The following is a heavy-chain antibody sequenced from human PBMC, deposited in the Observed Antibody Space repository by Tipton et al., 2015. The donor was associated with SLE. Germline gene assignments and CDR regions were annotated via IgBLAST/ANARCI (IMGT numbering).Heavy chain of an antibody. Sequence: TLSLTCTVSGGSIDNFWWSWIRQSPGKGLEWIGYIYFGGTTDSNPSLKSRVTISVDTSKNQLSLKLRSATGADTAVYYCAKGGDWFDPWGQGTLVTVSS. J-gene: IGHJ5*02. CDR3: AKGGDWFDP. CDR1: GGSIDNFW. V-gene: IGHV4-59*01. CDR2: IYFGGTT.